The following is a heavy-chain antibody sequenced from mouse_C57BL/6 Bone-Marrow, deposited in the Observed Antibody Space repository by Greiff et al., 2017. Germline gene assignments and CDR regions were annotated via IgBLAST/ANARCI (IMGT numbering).Heavy chain of an antibody. CDR1: GYTFTSYG. V-gene: IGHV1-81*01. CDR3: ARQRLSKRGDAMDY. CDR2: IYPRSGNT. Sequence: VQLQESGAELARPGASVKLSYKASGYTFTSYGISWVKQRTGQGLEWIGEIYPRSGNTYYNEKFKGKATLTADKSSSTAYMELRSLTSEDSAVYFCARQRLSKRGDAMDYWGQGTSVTVSA. J-gene: IGHJ4*01. D-gene: IGHD1-3*01.